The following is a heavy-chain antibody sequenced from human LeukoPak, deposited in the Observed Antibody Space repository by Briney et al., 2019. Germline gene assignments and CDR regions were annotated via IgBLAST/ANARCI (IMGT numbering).Heavy chain of an antibody. V-gene: IGHV3-66*01. D-gene: IGHD5-18*01. CDR1: GFTVSSNY. J-gene: IGHJ3*02. Sequence: GGSLRLSCAASGFTVSSNYMSWVRQAPGKGLEWVSVIYSGGSTYYADSVKGRFTISRDNSKNTLYLQMNSLRAEDTAVYYCARGLGYSYGLFSFDIWGQGTMVTVSS. CDR3: ARGLGYSYGLFSFDI. CDR2: IYSGGST.